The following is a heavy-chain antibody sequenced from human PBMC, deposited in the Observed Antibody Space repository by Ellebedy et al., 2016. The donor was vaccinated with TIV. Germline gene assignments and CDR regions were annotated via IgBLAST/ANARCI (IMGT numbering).Heavy chain of an antibody. CDR1: GFTFSSYG. CDR2: VSFDGSDR. Sequence: PGGSLRLSCAASGFTFSSYGMHWVRQAPGKGLEWVARVSFDGSDRYYADSVKGRFTIYRVNSKSTLYLEMDGLRPDDTAVYYCAKDLLSGVRGVIGYYGMDVWGQGTTVTVSS. J-gene: IGHJ6*02. D-gene: IGHD3-10*01. CDR3: AKDLLSGVRGVIGYYGMDV. V-gene: IGHV3-30*18.